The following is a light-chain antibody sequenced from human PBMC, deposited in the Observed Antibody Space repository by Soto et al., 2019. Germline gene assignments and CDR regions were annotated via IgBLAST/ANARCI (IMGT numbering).Light chain of an antibody. CDR1: QGISSF. CDR2: AAS. V-gene: IGKV1-9*01. Sequence: IQLTQSPSSLSASIGDRVTITCRARQGISSFLAWYQQKPGKAPKLLIYAASTLQSGIPSRFSGSGSGTDFTLTISSLQPEHFATYYCQQLNIDSYPITFGQGTRLEI. CDR3: QQLNIDSYPIT. J-gene: IGKJ5*01.